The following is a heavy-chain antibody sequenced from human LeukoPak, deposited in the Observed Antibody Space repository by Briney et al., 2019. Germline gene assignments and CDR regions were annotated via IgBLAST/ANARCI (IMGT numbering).Heavy chain of an antibody. V-gene: IGHV5-51*01. CDR2: IYPGDSDT. Sequence: GESLKISCKGSGYSFTSYWIGWVRPMPGKGLGWVGIIYPGDSDTRYSPSFQGQVTISADKSICTAYLQWSSLKASDTAMYYCARYYYDSSGYYYFDYWGQGTLVTVSS. J-gene: IGHJ4*02. D-gene: IGHD3-22*01. CDR1: GYSFTSYW. CDR3: ARYYYDSSGYYYFDY.